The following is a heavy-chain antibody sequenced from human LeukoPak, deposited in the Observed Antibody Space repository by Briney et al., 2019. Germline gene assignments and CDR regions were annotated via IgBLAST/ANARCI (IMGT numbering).Heavy chain of an antibody. CDR1: GGSFSGYY. D-gene: IGHD6-19*01. V-gene: IGHV4-34*01. CDR2: IKHSGST. Sequence: SETLSLTCAVYGGSFSGYYWSWIRQPPGKGLEWIGEIKHSGSTNYNPSLKSRVTISVDTSKNQFSLKLSSVTAADTAVYYCATPSRYSSGWYGVGYWGQGTLVTVSS. J-gene: IGHJ4*02. CDR3: ATPSRYSSGWYGVGY.